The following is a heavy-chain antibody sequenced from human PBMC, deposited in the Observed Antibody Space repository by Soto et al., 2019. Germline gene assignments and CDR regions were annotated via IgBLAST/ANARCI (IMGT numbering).Heavy chain of an antibody. J-gene: IGHJ4*02. CDR1: GFTVSSNY. V-gene: IGHV3-53*01. D-gene: IGHD3-22*01. CDR2: IYSGGST. Sequence: GGSLRLSCAASGFTVSSNYMSWVRQAPGKGLECVSVIYSGGSTYYADSVKGRFTISRDNSKNTLYLQMNSLRAEDTAVYYCARPGYYDSSGYSDYWGQGTLVTVSS. CDR3: ARPGYYDSSGYSDY.